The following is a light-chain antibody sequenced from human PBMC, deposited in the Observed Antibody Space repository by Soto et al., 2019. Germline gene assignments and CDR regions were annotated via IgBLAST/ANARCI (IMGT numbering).Light chain of an antibody. CDR2: EVN. CDR1: SSDVGDYNY. Sequence: QSPRTQPASVSGSPGQSITISCTGASSDVGDYNYVSWYQHHPGKAPKLLIYEVNNRPSGVSDRFSGSKSGNVASLTISWLQAEEEADYYCSSYTSRSTYVFGTGTKVTVL. J-gene: IGLJ1*01. CDR3: SSYTSRSTYV. V-gene: IGLV2-14*01.